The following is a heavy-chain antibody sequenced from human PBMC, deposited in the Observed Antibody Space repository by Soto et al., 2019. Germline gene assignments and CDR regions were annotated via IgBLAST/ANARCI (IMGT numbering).Heavy chain of an antibody. D-gene: IGHD6-6*01. J-gene: IGHJ3*02. CDR1: GFTFSSYW. CDR2: INSDGSNT. V-gene: IGHV3-74*01. Sequence: EVQLVESGGGLVQPGGSLRLSCAASGFTFSSYWMHWVRQAPGKGLVWVSRINSDGSNTSYADSVKGRFTISRDNAKNTLYLQMNSLRAEDTAVYYCARGSSSSYFWAFDIWGQGTMVTVSS. CDR3: ARGSSSSYFWAFDI.